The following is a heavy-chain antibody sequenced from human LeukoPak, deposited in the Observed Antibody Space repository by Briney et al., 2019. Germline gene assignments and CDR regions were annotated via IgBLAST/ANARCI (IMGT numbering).Heavy chain of an antibody. Sequence: GGSLRLSCAASGFTFDDYGMNWVRQAPGKGLEWVSSISSSSSYIYYADSVKGRFTISRDNAKNSLYLQMNSLRAEDTAVYYCARDRGTIAYCGGDCYSGWGQGTLVTVSS. V-gene: IGHV3-21*01. CDR2: ISSSSSYI. J-gene: IGHJ4*02. CDR3: ARDRGTIAYCGGDCYSG. CDR1: GFTFDDYG. D-gene: IGHD2-21*02.